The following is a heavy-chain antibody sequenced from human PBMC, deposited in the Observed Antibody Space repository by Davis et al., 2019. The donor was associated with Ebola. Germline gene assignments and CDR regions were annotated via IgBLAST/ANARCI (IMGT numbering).Heavy chain of an antibody. D-gene: IGHD3-22*01. J-gene: IGHJ5*02. V-gene: IGHV1-18*01. CDR1: GGTFSSYA. CDR2: ISAYNGNT. CDR3: ARAITMIVAESWFDP. Sequence: AASVKVSCKASGGTFSSYAISWVRQAPGQGLEWMGWISAYNGNTNYAQKLQGRVTMTTDTSTSTAYMELRSLRSDDTAVYYCARAITMIVAESWFDPWGQGTLVTVSS.